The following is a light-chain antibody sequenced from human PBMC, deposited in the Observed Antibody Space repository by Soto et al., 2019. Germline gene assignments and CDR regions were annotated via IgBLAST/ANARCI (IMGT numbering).Light chain of an antibody. CDR3: SSFTSSSTLV. J-gene: IGLJ2*01. CDR1: SSDVGGYKY. Sequence: QSALTQPASVSGSPGQSITISCTGTSSDVGGYKYVSWYQQYPGKAPKLMIYEVSNRPSGVSNRFSGSKSGNTASLTISGLQADDEADYYCSSFTSSSTLVFGGGTKVPVL. CDR2: EVS. V-gene: IGLV2-14*01.